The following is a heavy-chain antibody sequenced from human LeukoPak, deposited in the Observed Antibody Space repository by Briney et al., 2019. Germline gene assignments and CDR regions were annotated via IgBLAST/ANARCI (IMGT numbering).Heavy chain of an antibody. V-gene: IGHV4-34*01. J-gene: IGHJ5*02. Sequence: SETLSLTCAVYGGSFSGYYWSWTRQPPGKGLEWIGEINHSGSTNYNPSLKSRVTISVDTSKNQFSLKLSSVTAADTAVYYCARGIRFLEWLSPSRTRNWFDPWGQGTLVTVSS. D-gene: IGHD3-3*01. CDR1: GGSFSGYY. CDR3: ARGIRFLEWLSPSRTRNWFDP. CDR2: INHSGST.